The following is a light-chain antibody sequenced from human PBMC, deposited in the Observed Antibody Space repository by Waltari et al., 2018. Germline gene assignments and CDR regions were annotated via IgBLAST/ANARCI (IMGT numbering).Light chain of an antibody. V-gene: IGKV1-8*01. Sequence: AIRITQSPSSLSASTGDRVTITCRASQGISSYLAWYQQKPGKAPNLLIYAASTLQSGVPSRFSGSGSGTDFTLTISCLQSEDFATYYCQQYYSYLTFGHGTKLEIK. CDR1: QGISSY. CDR3: QQYYSYLT. CDR2: AAS. J-gene: IGKJ2*01.